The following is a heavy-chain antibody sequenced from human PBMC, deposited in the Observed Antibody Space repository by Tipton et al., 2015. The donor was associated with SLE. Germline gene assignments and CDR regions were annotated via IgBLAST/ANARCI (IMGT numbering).Heavy chain of an antibody. CDR2: ISGSGGST. D-gene: IGHD3-9*01. CDR3: AKDEYDILTGYYDH. Sequence: QLVQSGGGVVQPGRSLRLSCAASGFTFSSYAMHWVRQAPGKGLEWVSAISGSGGSTYYADSVKGRFTISRDNSKNTLYLQMNSLRAEDTAVYYCAKDEYDILTGYYDHWGQGTLVTVSS. CDR1: GFTFSSYA. V-gene: IGHV3-23*04. J-gene: IGHJ4*02.